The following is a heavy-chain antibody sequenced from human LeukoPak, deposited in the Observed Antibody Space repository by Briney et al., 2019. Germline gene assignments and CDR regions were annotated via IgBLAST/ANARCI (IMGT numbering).Heavy chain of an antibody. CDR3: ARPLSPYQFYFHT. J-gene: IGHJ4*02. CDR1: GYTFTAYY. CDR2: IDPNGGGT. V-gene: IGHV1-2*02. D-gene: IGHD3-16*02. Sequence: ASVKVSCKASGYTFTAYYMHWVRQAPGQGLEWMVWIDPNGGGTNYAQQFQGRVTMTRDTSISTAYMELSSLTSADTAVYYCARPLSPYQFYFHTWGQGTLLTVSS.